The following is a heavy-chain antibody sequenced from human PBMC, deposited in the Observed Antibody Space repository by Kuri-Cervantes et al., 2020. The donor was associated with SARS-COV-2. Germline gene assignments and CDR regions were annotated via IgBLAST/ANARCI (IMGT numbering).Heavy chain of an antibody. CDR3: ARPPEEGAVTTWGNDY. V-gene: IGHV1-69*13. J-gene: IGHJ4*02. CDR1: GGTFSSYA. CDR2: IIPIFGTA. Sequence: SVKVSCKASGGTFSSYAISWVRQAPGQGLEWMGGIIPIFGTANYAQKFQGRVTITADESTSTAYMELSSLRSEDTDVYYCARPPEEGAVTTWGNDYWGQGTLVTVSS. D-gene: IGHD4-17*01.